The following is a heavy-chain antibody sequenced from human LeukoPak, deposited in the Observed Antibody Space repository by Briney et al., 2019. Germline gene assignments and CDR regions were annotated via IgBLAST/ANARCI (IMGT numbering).Heavy chain of an antibody. D-gene: IGHD3-10*01. CDR2: INHSGST. CDR3: ARLPLWFGELDAFDI. J-gene: IGHJ3*02. CDR1: GGSFSGYY. Sequence: SETPSLTCAVYGGSFSGYYWSWIRQPPGKGLEWIGEINHSGSTNYNPSLKSRVTISVDTSKNQFSLKLSSVTAADTAVYYCARLPLWFGELDAFDIWGQGTMVTVSS. V-gene: IGHV4-34*01.